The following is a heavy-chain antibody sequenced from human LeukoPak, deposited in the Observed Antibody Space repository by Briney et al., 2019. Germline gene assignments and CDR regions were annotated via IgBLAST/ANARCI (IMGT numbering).Heavy chain of an antibody. J-gene: IGHJ4*02. D-gene: IGHD3-3*01. CDR3: AREFTAYDFWSGYIPLDY. V-gene: IGHV1-69*05. CDR1: GGTFSSYA. Sequence: SSVKVSCKASGGTFSSYAISWVRQAPGQGLEWMGGIIPIFGTANYAQKFQGRVTITTDESTSTAYMELRSLRSDDTAVYYCAREFTAYDFWSGYIPLDYWGQGTLVTVSS. CDR2: IIPIFGTA.